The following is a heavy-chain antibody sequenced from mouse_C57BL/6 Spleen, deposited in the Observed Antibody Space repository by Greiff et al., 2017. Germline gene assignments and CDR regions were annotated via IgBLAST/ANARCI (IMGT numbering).Heavy chain of an antibody. CDR3: ARELRYYFDY. CDR1: GFTFSSYG. CDR2: ISSGGSYT. J-gene: IGHJ2*01. D-gene: IGHD1-1*01. Sequence: EVQGVESGGDLVKPGGSLKLSCAASGFTFSSYGMSWVRQTPDKRLEWVATISSGGSYTYYPDSVKGRFTISRDNAKNTLYLQMSSLKSEDTAMYYCARELRYYFDYWGQGTTLTVSS. V-gene: IGHV5-6*01.